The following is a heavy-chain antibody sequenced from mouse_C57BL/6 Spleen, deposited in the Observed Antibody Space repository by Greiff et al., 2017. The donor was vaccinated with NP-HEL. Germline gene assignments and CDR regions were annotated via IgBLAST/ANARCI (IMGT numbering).Heavy chain of an antibody. V-gene: IGHV7-3*01. CDR1: GFTFTDYY. Sequence: EVKLMESGGGLVQPGGSLSLSCAASGFTFTDYYMSWVRQPPGKALEWLGFIRNKANGYTTEYSASVKGRFTISSDNSQSILYLQMNALRAEDSATYYCARYTYYNYAMDYWGQGTSVTVSS. CDR2: IRNKANGYTT. CDR3: ARYTYYNYAMDY. D-gene: IGHD2-10*01. J-gene: IGHJ4*01.